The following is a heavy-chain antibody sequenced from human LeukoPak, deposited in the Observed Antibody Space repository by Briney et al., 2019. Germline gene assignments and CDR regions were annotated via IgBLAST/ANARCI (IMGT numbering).Heavy chain of an antibody. CDR1: GGSFSGYY. V-gene: IGHV4-34*01. D-gene: IGHD6-13*01. J-gene: IGHJ4*02. Sequence: KPSETLSLIGAVYGGSFSGYYWSWIRQPPGKGLEWIGEIDHSGRTNSNPSLKSRVTISVDMSKNQFSLRLSSVTAADTAVYYCARRSIAVAGRKPYDYWDQGTLVTVSS. CDR2: IDHSGRT. CDR3: ARRSIAVAGRKPYDY.